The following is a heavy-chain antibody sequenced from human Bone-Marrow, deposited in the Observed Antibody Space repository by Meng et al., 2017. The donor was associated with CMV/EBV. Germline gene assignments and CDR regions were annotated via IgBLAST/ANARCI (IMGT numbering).Heavy chain of an antibody. D-gene: IGHD2-2*02. CDR2: IIPILGIA. Sequence: SVKVSCKASGGTFSSYTISWVRQAPGQGLEWMGRIIPILGIANYAQKFQGRVTITADKSTSTAYMELSSLRSEDTAVYYCARTIPHYYYGMDVWGQGTTVTGSS. J-gene: IGHJ6*01. V-gene: IGHV1-69*02. CDR1: GGTFSSYT. CDR3: ARTIPHYYYGMDV.